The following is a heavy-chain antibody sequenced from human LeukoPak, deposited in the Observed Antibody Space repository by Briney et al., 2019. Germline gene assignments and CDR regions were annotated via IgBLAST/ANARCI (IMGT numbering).Heavy chain of an antibody. D-gene: IGHD3-22*01. CDR3: TRLGKNYYGTSSFYVS. CDR2: IYYSGNT. CDR1: GGSITSYY. Sequence: PSETLSLTCTVSGGSITSYYWSWIRQPPGKGLEWTGYIYYSGNTNYNPSLKSRVTISIDTSKNQFSLNLSSVTASDTAVYYCTRLGKNYYGTSSFYVSWGQGTLVTVSS. V-gene: IGHV4-59*08. J-gene: IGHJ5*02.